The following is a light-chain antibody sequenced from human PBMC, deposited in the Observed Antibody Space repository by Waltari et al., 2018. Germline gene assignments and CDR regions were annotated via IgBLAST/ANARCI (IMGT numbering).Light chain of an antibody. CDR1: QGISNS. V-gene: IGKV1-NL1*01. Sequence: DIQMTRSPSSLSASVGDRVTITCRASQGISNSLAWYQQKPGKAPKLLLYAASRLESGVPSRFSGSGSGTDYTLTISSLQPEDFATYYCQQYYSTLRTFGQGTKVEIK. CDR2: AAS. J-gene: IGKJ1*01. CDR3: QQYYSTLRT.